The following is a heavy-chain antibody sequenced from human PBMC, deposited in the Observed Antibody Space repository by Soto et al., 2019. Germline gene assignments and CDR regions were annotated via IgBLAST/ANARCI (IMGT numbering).Heavy chain of an antibody. CDR3: ASPVGADYTFDN. V-gene: IGHV4-39*01. CDR2: IYYRGST. J-gene: IGHJ4*02. Sequence: QLQLQESGPGLVKPSETLSLTCTVSGGSITSTSYYWGWIRQAPGKGLEWIVTIYYRGSTYYNPSLKSRVTISADTSKNQISLTLRSVTAADTAVYYCASPVGADYTFDNWGQGTLVTVSS. CDR1: GGSITSTSYY. D-gene: IGHD4-4*01.